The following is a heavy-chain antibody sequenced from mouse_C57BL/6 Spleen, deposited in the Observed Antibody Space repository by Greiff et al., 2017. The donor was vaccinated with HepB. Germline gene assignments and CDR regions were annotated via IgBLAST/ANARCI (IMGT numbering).Heavy chain of an antibody. Sequence: VQLQQSGAELVKPGASVKLSCTASGFNINAYYMHWVKQRTEQGLEWIGRIDPEDGETKYAPKFQGKATITADTSSNTAYLQLSSLTSEDTAVYYCAKGYDDTTPMDHWAEGTPVTVSS. D-gene: IGHD2-2*01. CDR2: IDPEDGET. J-gene: IGHJ4*01. V-gene: IGHV14-2*01. CDR1: GFNINAYY. CDR3: AKGYDDTTPMDH.